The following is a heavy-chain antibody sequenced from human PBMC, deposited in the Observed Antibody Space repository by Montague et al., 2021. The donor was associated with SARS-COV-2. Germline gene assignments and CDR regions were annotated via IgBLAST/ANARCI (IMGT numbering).Heavy chain of an antibody. Sequence: SLRLSCAASGFTFSRYSMNWVRQAPGKGLEWVSAISSSSTYILHADSVKGRFTISRDNAKNSLYLQMNSLRVEDTAVYYCARAAHDYGDYDYWGQGTLVTVSS. J-gene: IGHJ4*02. CDR1: GFTFSRYS. CDR2: ISSSSTYI. D-gene: IGHD4-17*01. CDR3: ARAAHDYGDYDY. V-gene: IGHV3-21*01.